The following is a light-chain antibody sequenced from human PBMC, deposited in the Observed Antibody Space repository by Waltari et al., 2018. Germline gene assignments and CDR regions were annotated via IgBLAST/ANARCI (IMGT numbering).Light chain of an antibody. Sequence: DIVMTQSPDSLSVSLGERATINCKSSQTLLYNSNNKNYLAWYQQKPGQPPKLLVYWASTRESGVPDRIRGSGSGTDFTLTIDTLQTEDVAIYYCQQYYSTPYTFGQGTKLEIK. J-gene: IGKJ2*01. CDR1: QTLLYNSNNKNY. V-gene: IGKV4-1*01. CDR3: QQYYSTPYT. CDR2: WAS.